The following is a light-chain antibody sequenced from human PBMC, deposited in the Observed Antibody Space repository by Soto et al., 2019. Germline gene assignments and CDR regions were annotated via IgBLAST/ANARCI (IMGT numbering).Light chain of an antibody. CDR2: DNN. V-gene: IGLV1-51*01. CDR3: GTWDSSLSAYV. J-gene: IGLJ1*01. CDR1: SSNIGSNS. Sequence: VLTQPPSVSAAPGQKVTISCSGSSSNIGSNSVSWYQQLPGTAPKLLIYDNNKRPSGILDRFSGSRSGTSATLGITGLQTGDEVDYYCGTWDSSLSAYVLGTGTKVTVL.